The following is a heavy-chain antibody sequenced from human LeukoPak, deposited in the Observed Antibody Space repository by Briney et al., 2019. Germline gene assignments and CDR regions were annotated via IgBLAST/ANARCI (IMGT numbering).Heavy chain of an antibody. V-gene: IGHV1-46*01. CDR3: ARGPPGRVYDSSKKGLFDP. D-gene: IGHD3-22*01. CDR1: GYTFTTYY. J-gene: IGHJ5*02. Sequence: ASVTVSFKASGYTFTTYYPHWVRQAPGQGREWMGIINPSGTSTTYAQKFQGRVTMTIDTSTSTVYMELSSLRSEDTAMYYCARGPPGRVYDSSKKGLFDPWGQGTLVTVSS. CDR2: INPSGTST.